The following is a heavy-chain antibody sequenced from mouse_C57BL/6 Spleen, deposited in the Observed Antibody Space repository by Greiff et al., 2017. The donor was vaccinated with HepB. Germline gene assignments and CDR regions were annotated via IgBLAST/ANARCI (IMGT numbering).Heavy chain of an antibody. V-gene: IGHV5-17*01. Sequence: EVQVVESGGGLVKPGGSLKLSCAASGFTFSDYGMHWVRQAPEKGLEWVAYISSGSSTIYYADTVKGRFTISRDNAKNTLFLQMTSLRSEDTAMYYCARRWLQAWFAYWDQGTLVTVSA. J-gene: IGHJ3*01. D-gene: IGHD2-3*01. CDR1: GFTFSDYG. CDR2: ISSGSSTI. CDR3: ARRWLQAWFAY.